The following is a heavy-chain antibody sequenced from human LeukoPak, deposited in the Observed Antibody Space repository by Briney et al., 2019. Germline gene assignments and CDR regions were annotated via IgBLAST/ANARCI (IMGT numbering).Heavy chain of an antibody. Sequence: HPGGSLRLSCTASGFTFGDYAMTWVRQAPGKGLEWVGFIRSEAYGGTPEYAASVKGRFTISRDDSKSIAYLQMNCLKTEDTAVYYCTRDQTPYYWGQGTLVTVSS. CDR3: TRDQTPYY. J-gene: IGHJ4*02. V-gene: IGHV3-49*04. CDR2: IRSEAYGGTP. CDR1: GFTFGDYA.